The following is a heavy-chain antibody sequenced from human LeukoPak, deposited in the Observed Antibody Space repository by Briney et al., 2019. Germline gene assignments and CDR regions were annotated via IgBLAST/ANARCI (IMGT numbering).Heavy chain of an antibody. CDR3: ARQGYCSGGSCYSIFDY. CDR2: IYYSGST. CDR1: GGSIGSSSYY. J-gene: IGHJ4*02. V-gene: IGHV4-39*01. D-gene: IGHD2-15*01. Sequence: SETLSLTCTVSGGSIGSSSYYWGWIRQPPGKGLKWIGSIYYSGSTYYNPSLKSRVTISVDTSKNQFSLKLSSVTAADTAVYYCARQGYCSGGSCYSIFDYWGQGTLVTVSS.